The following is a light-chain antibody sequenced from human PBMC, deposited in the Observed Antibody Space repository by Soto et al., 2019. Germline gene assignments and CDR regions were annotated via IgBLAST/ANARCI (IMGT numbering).Light chain of an antibody. V-gene: IGKV3-20*01. CDR1: QSVSSN. CDR3: QQYGSSYPWT. Sequence: EIVMTQSPATLSVSPGERATLSCRASQSVSSNLAWYQQKPGQAPRLLIYGASSRATGIPDRFSGSGSGTDFTLTIRRLEPEDFAVYYCQQYGSSYPWTFGQGTKVDI. CDR2: GAS. J-gene: IGKJ1*01.